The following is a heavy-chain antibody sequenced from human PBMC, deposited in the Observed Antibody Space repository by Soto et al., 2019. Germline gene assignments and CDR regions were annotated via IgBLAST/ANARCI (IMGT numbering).Heavy chain of an antibody. V-gene: IGHV3-72*01. J-gene: IGHJ4*02. CDR1: GFTFSDHY. D-gene: IGHD2-2*01. CDR3: TRPSRDGYLDY. CDR2: IRNKVKTYTT. Sequence: EVQLVESGGGLVQPGGSLRLSCVASGFTFSDHYMDWVRQAPGKGLEWFGRIRNKVKTYTTEYAASVRGRFTISRDDSVTSVYLQMNSLKTEDTAVYYCTRPSRDGYLDYWGQGALVTVSS.